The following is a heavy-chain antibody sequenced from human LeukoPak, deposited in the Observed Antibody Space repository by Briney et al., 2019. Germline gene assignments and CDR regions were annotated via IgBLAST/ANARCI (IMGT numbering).Heavy chain of an antibody. CDR1: GFTFSSYW. CDR3: AIVPRAAAGPSARSPFHY. Sequence: GGSLRLSCEVSGFTFSSYWMNWVRQAPGKGLEWVANIKQDGSDKYYVDSVKGRFTISRDNAKNSLYLQMNSLRAEDTAVYYCAIVPRAAAGPSARSPFHYWGQGTLVTVSS. CDR2: IKQDGSDK. D-gene: IGHD6-13*01. J-gene: IGHJ4*02. V-gene: IGHV3-7*01.